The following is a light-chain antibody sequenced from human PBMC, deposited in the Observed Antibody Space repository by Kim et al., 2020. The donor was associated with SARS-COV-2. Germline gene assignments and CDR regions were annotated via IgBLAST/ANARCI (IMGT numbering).Light chain of an antibody. J-gene: IGLJ3*02. V-gene: IGLV2-23*01. CDR1: SSDVGSYNL. CDR3: CSYEV. Sequence: VPVSPGQSITISCTGTSSDVGSYNLVSWYQQHPGKAPKLMIYEGSKRPSGVSNRFSGSKSGNTASLTISGLQAEDEADYYCCSYEVFGGGTQLTVL. CDR2: EGS.